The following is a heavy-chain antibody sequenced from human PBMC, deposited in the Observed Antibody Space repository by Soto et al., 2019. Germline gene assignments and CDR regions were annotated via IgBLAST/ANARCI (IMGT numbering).Heavy chain of an antibody. Sequence: SETLSLTCAVYGGTVSGYYWSWVRQPPGKGLEWIGEINHSGSTNYNPSLKSRVTISVDTSKNQFSLKLSSVTAADTAVYYCARGSRPPPNIVATITDYYYYYMDVCGKGTTVTV. CDR3: ARGSRPPPNIVATITDYYYYYMDV. V-gene: IGHV4-34*01. D-gene: IGHD5-12*01. CDR1: GGTVSGYY. CDR2: INHSGST. J-gene: IGHJ6*03.